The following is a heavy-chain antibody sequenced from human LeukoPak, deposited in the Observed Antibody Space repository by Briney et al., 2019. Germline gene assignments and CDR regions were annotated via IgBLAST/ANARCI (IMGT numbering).Heavy chain of an antibody. V-gene: IGHV6-1*01. D-gene: IGHD3-9*01. CDR2: TYYRSKWYN. Sequence: SQTLSLTCAISGDSVSSNSAAWNWIRQSPSRGLEWLGRTYYRSKWYNDYAVSVKSRITINPDTSKNQFSLQLNSVTPEDTAVYYCARASRYYDILTGYSGGDWFDPWGQGTLVTVSS. CDR1: GDSVSSNSAA. CDR3: ARASRYYDILTGYSGGDWFDP. J-gene: IGHJ5*02.